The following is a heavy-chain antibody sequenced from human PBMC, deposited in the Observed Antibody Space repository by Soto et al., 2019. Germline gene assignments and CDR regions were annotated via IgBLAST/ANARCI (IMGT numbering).Heavy chain of an antibody. CDR2: SRNKANSYTT. J-gene: IGHJ4*02. CDR1: GFTASDHY. Sequence: GGSLRLSCAASGFTASDHYMDWVRQAPEKGLEWVARSRNKANSYTTEYAASVRGRFTISRDESKNLMYLQMNSLKTDDTAVYYCTRAALGVYSLDDWGQGALVTVSS. D-gene: IGHD6-13*01. CDR3: TRAALGVYSLDD. V-gene: IGHV3-72*01.